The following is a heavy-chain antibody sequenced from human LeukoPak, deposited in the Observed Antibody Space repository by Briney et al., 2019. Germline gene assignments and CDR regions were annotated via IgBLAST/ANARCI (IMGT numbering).Heavy chain of an antibody. D-gene: IGHD6-19*01. CDR3: ARGVSTGWYEY. CDR2: ISYDGSNK. J-gene: IGHJ4*02. V-gene: IGHV3-30-3*01. Sequence: PGGAVRLSCAASGFTFSSYAMHWVRQAPGKGLEWVAVISYDGSNKYYADSVKGRFTISRDNSKNTLYLQMNSLRAEDTAVYYCARGVSTGWYEYWGQGTLVTVSS. CDR1: GFTFSSYA.